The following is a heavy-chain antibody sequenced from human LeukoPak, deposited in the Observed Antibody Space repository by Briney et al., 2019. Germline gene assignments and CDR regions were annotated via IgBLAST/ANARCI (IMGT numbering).Heavy chain of an antibody. V-gene: IGHV5-51*01. J-gene: IGHJ4*02. CDR2: IYPRDADT. Sequence: GVSLQISCEASGYTFTHQWIGWVRQMPRQGRDCVGIIYPRDADTIYTTSCHGHVTISSVTSISTAYLEWSSLEASDTAMYYCARHSDVVGAIWGQGTQVTVSS. CDR1: GYTFTHQW. D-gene: IGHD3-16*01. CDR3: ARHSDVVGAI.